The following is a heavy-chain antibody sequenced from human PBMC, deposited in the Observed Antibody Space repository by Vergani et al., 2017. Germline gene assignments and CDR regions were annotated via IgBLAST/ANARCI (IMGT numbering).Heavy chain of an antibody. D-gene: IGHD1-1*01. CDR1: GYTFTAYY. J-gene: IGHJ5*02. CDR3: ARRKTTGTMTRLDP. V-gene: IGHV1-2*02. Sequence: QVQLVQSGAEVKMPGASVKVSCKSSGYTFTAYYIHWVRQAPGQGLDWMGWINPNSGDTNYAQRFQGRLTMTRDTSISTGYMEMSRLTYDDTAIYYCARRKTTGTMTRLDPWSQRTLVSVST. CDR2: INPNSGDT.